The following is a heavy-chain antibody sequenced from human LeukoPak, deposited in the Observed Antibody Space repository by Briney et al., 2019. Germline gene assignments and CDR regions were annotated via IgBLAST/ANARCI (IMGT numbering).Heavy chain of an antibody. V-gene: IGHV5-51*01. J-gene: IGHJ3*02. Sequence: GESLKISCQGSGYSFTTYWIGWVRQMPGKGLDWMGIIYPGDSDTRYSPSFQGQVTISADKSITTTYLQWNSLKASDTAIYYCARQLDYGGFGAFGIWGQGTMVTVSS. CDR3: ARQLDYGGFGAFGI. CDR2: IYPGDSDT. CDR1: GYSFTTYW. D-gene: IGHD4-23*01.